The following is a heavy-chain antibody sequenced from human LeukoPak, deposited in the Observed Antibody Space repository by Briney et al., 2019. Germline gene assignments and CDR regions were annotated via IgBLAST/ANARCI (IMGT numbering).Heavy chain of an antibody. D-gene: IGHD3-22*01. CDR1: GGSISSYY. Sequence: SETLSLTCTVSGGSISSYYWSWIRQPPGKGLEWIGYIYYSGSTNYNPSLKSRVTISVDTSKNQFSLKLSSVTAADTAMYYCARVTGYVIEDYFDYSGQGTLVTVSS. CDR2: IYYSGST. CDR3: ARVTGYVIEDYFDY. J-gene: IGHJ4*02. V-gene: IGHV4-59*01.